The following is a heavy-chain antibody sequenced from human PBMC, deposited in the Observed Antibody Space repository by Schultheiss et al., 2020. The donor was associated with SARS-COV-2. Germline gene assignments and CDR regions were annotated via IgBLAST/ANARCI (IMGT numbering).Heavy chain of an antibody. V-gene: IGHV3-7*01. D-gene: IGHD3-22*01. J-gene: IGHJ2*01. CDR2: IKEDGSQK. Sequence: GGSLRLSCAASGFTFSSYWMSWVRQAPGKGLEWVANIKEDGSQKYYVDSVRVRFTISRDYSKNTLYLQLDNLRDEDTAVYYCARDYYDSSGSSLFWYFDLWRRGTLV. CDR1: GFTFSSYW. CDR3: ARDYYDSSGSSLFWYFDL.